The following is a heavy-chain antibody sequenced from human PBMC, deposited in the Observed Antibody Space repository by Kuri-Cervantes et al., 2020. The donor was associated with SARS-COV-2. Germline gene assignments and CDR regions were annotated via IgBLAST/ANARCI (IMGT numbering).Heavy chain of an antibody. CDR3: AKALRVVVVAATDLFDY. Sequence: GGSLRLSCAAFGFTFSSYGMHWVRQAPGKGLGWVAVISYDGSNKYYADSVKGRFTISRDNSKNTLYLQMNSLRAEDTAVYYCAKALRVVVVAATDLFDYWGQGTLVTVSS. D-gene: IGHD2-15*01. CDR1: GFTFSSYG. J-gene: IGHJ4*02. CDR2: ISYDGSNK. V-gene: IGHV3-30*18.